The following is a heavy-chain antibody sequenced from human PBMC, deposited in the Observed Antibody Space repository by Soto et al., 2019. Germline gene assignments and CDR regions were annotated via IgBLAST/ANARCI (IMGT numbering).Heavy chain of an antibody. CDR2: IKQDGSEK. CDR1: GFTFSSYW. J-gene: IGHJ4*02. V-gene: IGHV3-7*01. D-gene: IGHD3-3*01. CDR3: ARADDFWSGYYMYYFDY. Sequence: GGSLRLSCAASGFTFSSYWMSWVRQAQGKGLEWVAHIKQDGSEKYYVDSVKGRFTISRDNAKNSLYLQMNSLRAEDTAVYYCARADDFWSGYYMYYFDYWGQGTLVTVSS.